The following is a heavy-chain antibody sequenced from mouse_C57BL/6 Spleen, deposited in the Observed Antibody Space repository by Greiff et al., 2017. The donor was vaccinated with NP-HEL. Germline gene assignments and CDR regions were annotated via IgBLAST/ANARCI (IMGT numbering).Heavy chain of an antibody. CDR1: GFSLTSYG. V-gene: IGHV2-5*01. Sequence: VKLMESGPGLVQPSQSLSITCTVSGFSLTSYGVHWVRQSPGKGLEWLGVIWRGGSTDYNAAFMSRLSITKDNSKSQVFFKMNSLQADDTAIYYCAKTRDYDGDYYAMDYWGQGTSVTVSS. CDR3: AKTRDYDGDYYAMDY. CDR2: IWRGGST. J-gene: IGHJ4*01. D-gene: IGHD2-4*01.